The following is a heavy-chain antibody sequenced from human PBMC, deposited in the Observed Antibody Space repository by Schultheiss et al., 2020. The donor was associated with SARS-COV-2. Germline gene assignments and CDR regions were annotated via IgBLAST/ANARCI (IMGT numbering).Heavy chain of an antibody. CDR3: ARNTGSDWFDP. Sequence: GGSLRLSCAASVFTFSPYEMNWVRQAPGKGLEWISYISSSADTIYYADSVKGRFTISRDNAKNSLFLQMDSLTAEDTAVYYCARNTGSDWFDPWGQGTPVTVSS. V-gene: IGHV3-48*03. D-gene: IGHD5-18*01. J-gene: IGHJ5*02. CDR1: VFTFSPYE. CDR2: ISSSADTI.